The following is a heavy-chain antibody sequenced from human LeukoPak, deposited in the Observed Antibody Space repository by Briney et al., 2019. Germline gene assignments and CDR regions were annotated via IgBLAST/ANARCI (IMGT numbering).Heavy chain of an antibody. CDR3: ARVSGLRFLEWLLPPYYYYYYYMDV. D-gene: IGHD3-3*01. Sequence: SETLSLTCTVSGYSISSGYYWGWIRQPPGKGLEWIGSIYHSGSTYYNPSLKSRVTISVDTSKNQFSLKLSSVTAADTAVYYCARVSGLRFLEWLLPPYYYYYYYMDVWGKGTTVTVSS. CDR2: IYHSGST. J-gene: IGHJ6*03. V-gene: IGHV4-38-2*02. CDR1: GYSISSGYY.